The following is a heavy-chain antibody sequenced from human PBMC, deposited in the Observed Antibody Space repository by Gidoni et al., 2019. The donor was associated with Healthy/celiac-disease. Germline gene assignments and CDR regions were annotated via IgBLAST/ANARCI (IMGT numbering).Heavy chain of an antibody. Sequence: QVQLVESGGGVVQPGRSLRLSCAASGFTFSSYAMHWVRQAPGKGLEWVAVISYNGSNKYYADSVKGRFTISRDNSKNTLYLQMNSLRTEDTAVYYCARDRYDSSGDCLDYWGQGTLVTVSS. D-gene: IGHD3-22*01. CDR3: ARDRYDSSGDCLDY. J-gene: IGHJ4*02. CDR2: ISYNGSNK. CDR1: GFTFSSYA. V-gene: IGHV3-30-3*01.